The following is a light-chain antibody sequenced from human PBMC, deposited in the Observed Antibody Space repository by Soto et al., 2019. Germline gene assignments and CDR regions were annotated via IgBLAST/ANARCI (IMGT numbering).Light chain of an antibody. CDR1: QSVSSN. CDR2: GAS. V-gene: IGKV3-15*01. CDR3: QQYDHWPRT. J-gene: IGKJ1*01. Sequence: EIVMTQSPATLSVSPGERATLSCRASQSVSSNLAWYQQKPGQAPRLLIYGASTRATGIPARFIGSGSGTEFTLTISSVQSDDFALYYCQQYDHWPRTFGQGTKVDI.